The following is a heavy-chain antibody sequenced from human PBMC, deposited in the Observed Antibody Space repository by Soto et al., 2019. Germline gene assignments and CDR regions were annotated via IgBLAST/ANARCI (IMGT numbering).Heavy chain of an antibody. CDR2: ISGSGGST. Sequence: PGGSLRLSCAASGFTFSSYAMSWVRQAPGKGLEWVSAISGSGGSTYYADSVKGRFTISRDNSKNTLYLQMNSLRAEDTAVYYCAKVFSLGYCISTSCYPYGMDVWGQGTTVTVSS. CDR3: AKVFSLGYCISTSCYPYGMDV. D-gene: IGHD2-2*01. J-gene: IGHJ6*02. CDR1: GFTFSSYA. V-gene: IGHV3-23*01.